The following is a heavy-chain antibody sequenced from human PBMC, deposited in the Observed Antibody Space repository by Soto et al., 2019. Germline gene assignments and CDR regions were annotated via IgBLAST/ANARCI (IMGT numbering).Heavy chain of an antibody. CDR2: IYYSGST. Sequence: QLQLQESGPGLVKPSETLSLTCTVSGGSISSSSYYWGWIRQPPGKGLEWIGSIYYSGSTYYNPSLKSRGTITVDTSKNPCALKVGLGTVGDTAVDFCSRAGGSKLGESFDLWGQGTPVTVSS. CDR1: GGSISSSSYY. V-gene: IGHV4-39*01. CDR3: SRAGGSKLGESFDL. J-gene: IGHJ4*02. D-gene: IGHD3-10*01.